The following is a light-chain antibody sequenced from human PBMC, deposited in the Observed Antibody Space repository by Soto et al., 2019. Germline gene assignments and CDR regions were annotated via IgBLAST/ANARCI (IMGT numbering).Light chain of an antibody. J-gene: IGKJ4*01. CDR3: QQFDDLPLT. V-gene: IGKV1-33*01. CDR2: DAS. Sequence: DIQMTQSPSSLSASVGDRVTITCQASHDIKKYLNWYQQKAHKVPKLLIHDASTLATGVPSRFTGSGSGTDFTLTINSLQPEDAATYYCQQFDDLPLTFGGGTKVDIK. CDR1: HDIKKY.